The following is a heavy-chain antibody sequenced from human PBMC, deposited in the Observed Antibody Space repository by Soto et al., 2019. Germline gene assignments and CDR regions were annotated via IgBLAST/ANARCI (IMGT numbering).Heavy chain of an antibody. J-gene: IGHJ4*02. D-gene: IGHD3-10*01. CDR3: ARNGEGFDY. Sequence: QVQLVESGGGVVQPGRSLRLSCAASGFTFSSYGMHWVRQAPGKGLEWVAVIWYDGSNKYYADSVKGRFSIYRDNSKNTLYLQMNSLRAEDTAVYYCARNGEGFDYWGQGTLVTVSS. CDR2: IWYDGSNK. V-gene: IGHV3-33*01. CDR1: GFTFSSYG.